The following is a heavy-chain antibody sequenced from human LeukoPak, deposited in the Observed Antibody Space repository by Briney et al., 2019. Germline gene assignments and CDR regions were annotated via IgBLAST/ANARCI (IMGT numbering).Heavy chain of an antibody. V-gene: IGHV1-18*01. J-gene: IGHJ3*01. CDR1: GYTFNSYP. Sequence: ASVKVSCKASGYTFNSYPLTWVRQAPGAGFEWVGWITADNFNTNYAQKFQGRVTLTKETSTNTAYMEMRSLMSDDTAVYYCARVRTPFGVVASPDALDVWGQGTAVTVSS. D-gene: IGHD3-3*01. CDR2: ITADNFNT. CDR3: ARVRTPFGVVASPDALDV.